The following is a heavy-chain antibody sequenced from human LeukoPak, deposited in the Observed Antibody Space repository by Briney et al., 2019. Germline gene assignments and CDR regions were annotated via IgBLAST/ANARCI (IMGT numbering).Heavy chain of an antibody. CDR1: GYTFTGYY. CDR2: INPNSGGT. V-gene: IGHV1-2*02. J-gene: IGHJ4*02. CDR3: ARDNADGYNADY. Sequence: ASAKVSCKASGYTFTGYYMHWVRQAPGQGLEWMGWINPNSGGTNYAQKFQGRVTMTRDTSISTAYMELSRLRSDDTAVYYCARDNADGYNADYWGQGTLVTVSS. D-gene: IGHD5-24*01.